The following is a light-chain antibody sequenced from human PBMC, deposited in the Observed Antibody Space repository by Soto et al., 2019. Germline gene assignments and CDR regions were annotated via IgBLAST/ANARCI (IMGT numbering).Light chain of an antibody. CDR1: QTISSW. Sequence: DIQMTQSPSTLSGSVGDRVTITCRASQTISSWLAWYQQKPGKAPKLLIYKASTLKSGVPSRFSGSGSGTDFTLTISSLQTDDFETYYCQHYNSYSEAFGQGTKVEL. CDR2: KAS. V-gene: IGKV1-5*03. CDR3: QHYNSYSEA. J-gene: IGKJ1*01.